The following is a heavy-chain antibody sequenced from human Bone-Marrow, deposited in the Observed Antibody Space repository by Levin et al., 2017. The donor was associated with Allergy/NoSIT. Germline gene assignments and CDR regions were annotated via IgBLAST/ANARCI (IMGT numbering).Heavy chain of an antibody. V-gene: IGHV4-39*01. D-gene: IGHD1-1*01. J-gene: IGHJ4*02. CDR3: ARRHLVEPPN. CDR1: GGSISSSSYY. Sequence: LSQTLSLTCTVSGGSISSSSYYWAWIRQSPGKGLEWIGSIYDGGSTYYSASFESRASISVDTPKNQFSLRLRSLTAADTAMYYCARRHLVEPPNWGQGTLVTVSS. CDR2: IYDGGST.